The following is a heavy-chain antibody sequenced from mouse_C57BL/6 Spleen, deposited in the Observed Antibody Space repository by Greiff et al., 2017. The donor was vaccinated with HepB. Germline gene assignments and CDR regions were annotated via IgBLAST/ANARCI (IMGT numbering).Heavy chain of an antibody. CDR2: INPSNGGT. J-gene: IGHJ2*01. CDR3: AREGLLLRALDY. CDR1: GYTFTSYW. Sequence: QVQLKQPGTELVKPGASVKLSCKASGYTFTSYWMHWVKQRPGQGLGWIGNINPSNGGTNYNEKFKSKATLTVDKSSSTAYMQLSSLTSEDSAVYYCAREGLLLRALDYWGQGTTLTVSS. V-gene: IGHV1-53*01. D-gene: IGHD1-1*01.